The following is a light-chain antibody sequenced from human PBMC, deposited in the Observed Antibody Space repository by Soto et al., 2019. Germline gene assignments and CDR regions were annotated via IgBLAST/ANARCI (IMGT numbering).Light chain of an antibody. V-gene: IGKV1-5*03. CDR3: QQYITYQWT. Sequence: DVHLTQSLSTLSAVVGDRVTITCRASQSITRLLAWYQLKPGKAPKLLISTASRLQRGVPSRFSGNGSETAFTLTISSLQPDDFATYYCQQYITYQWTFGQGTKV. CDR2: TAS. CDR1: QSITRL. J-gene: IGKJ1*01.